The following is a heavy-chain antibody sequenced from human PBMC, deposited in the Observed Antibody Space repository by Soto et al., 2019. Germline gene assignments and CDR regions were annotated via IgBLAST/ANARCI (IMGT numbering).Heavy chain of an antibody. CDR3: ARGREDCSSTSCYDAFDI. D-gene: IGHD2-2*01. J-gene: IGHJ3*02. Sequence: GGSLRLSCAASGFTFSSYGMHWVRQAPGKGLEWVAVIWYDGSNKYYADSVKGRFTISRDNSKNTLYLQMNSLRAEDTAVYYCARGREDCSSTSCYDAFDIWGQGTMVTVSS. CDR2: IWYDGSNK. V-gene: IGHV3-33*08. CDR1: GFTFSSYG.